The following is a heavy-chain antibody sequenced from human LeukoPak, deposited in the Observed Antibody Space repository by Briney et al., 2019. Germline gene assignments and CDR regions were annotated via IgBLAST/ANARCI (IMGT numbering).Heavy chain of an antibody. CDR2: ISIFSSTI. D-gene: IGHD1-26*01. CDR3: ARTNERELDY. Sequence: GGSLRLSCAASGFTFSSYHMNWARQAPGKGLEWVSYISIFSSTIYYADSVKGRFTISRDDANSLVYLQMNSLRAEDTAVYYCARTNERELDYWGQGTLVTVSS. J-gene: IGHJ4*02. V-gene: IGHV3-48*01. CDR1: GFTFSSYH.